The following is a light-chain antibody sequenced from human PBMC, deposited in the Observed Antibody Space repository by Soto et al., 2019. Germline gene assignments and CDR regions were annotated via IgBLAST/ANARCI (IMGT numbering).Light chain of an antibody. CDR3: QQFNTYSPA. V-gene: IGKV1-5*01. CDR1: QSVVKW. J-gene: IGKJ1*01. Sequence: DIQMTQSPSTLSASVGGSVTITCRASQSVVKWLAWYQQRPGAPPKVLIYDATTLENGVPSRFSGSGSGTEFTLTISSLQPDDFATYYCQQFNTYSPAFGQGTKVDIK. CDR2: DAT.